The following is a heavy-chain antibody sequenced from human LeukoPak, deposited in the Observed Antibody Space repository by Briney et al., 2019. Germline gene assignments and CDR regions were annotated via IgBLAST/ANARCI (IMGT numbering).Heavy chain of an antibody. CDR3: DPRLIGIDY. Sequence: GGSLSLSCAASGFTFTKAWMSWVRQAPGKGQEWVGRIKSKSDGDTTDYAAPVKGRFTISRDDSKNTLYLQMNSLKTEDTALYYSDPRLIGIDYWGQGALVTVSS. D-gene: IGHD2-21*01. J-gene: IGHJ4*02. CDR2: IKSKSDGDTT. CDR1: GFTFTKAW. V-gene: IGHV3-15*01.